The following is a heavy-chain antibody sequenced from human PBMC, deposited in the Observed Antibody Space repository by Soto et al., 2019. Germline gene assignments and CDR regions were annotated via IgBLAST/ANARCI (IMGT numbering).Heavy chain of an antibody. V-gene: IGHV3-15*07. CDR2: VKSEINGGTI. J-gene: IGHJ4*02. D-gene: IGHD6-6*01. CDR1: GFTFNGAW. CDR3: SAALPVGGAYAFDY. Sequence: EVQLVESGGGLVKPGESLTLSCAASGFTFNGAWMNWVRQAPGKGLEWVGRVKSEINGGTIDYAAPVKGRFTISRDDSRNTLYLQMNSLNTEDTAFYYCSAALPVGGAYAFDYWGQGTLVTVSP.